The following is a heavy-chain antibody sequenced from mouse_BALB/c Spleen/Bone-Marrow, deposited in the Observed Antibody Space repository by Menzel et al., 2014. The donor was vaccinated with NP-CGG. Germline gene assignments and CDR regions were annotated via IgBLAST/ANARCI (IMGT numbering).Heavy chain of an antibody. CDR2: IDPANGNT. V-gene: IGHV14-3*02. CDR3: ARDYGFDAGFAWFVY. J-gene: IGHJ3*01. CDR1: GFNIKDTY. D-gene: IGHD2-14*01. Sequence: VQLQQSGAELVKPGASVKLSCTASGFNIKDTYMHWVKQRPEQGLEWIGRIDPANGNTKYDPKFQGKATITADTSSNPAYMQRSSLTSEDSAVYYCARDYGFDAGFAWFVYWGQGTLVTVSA.